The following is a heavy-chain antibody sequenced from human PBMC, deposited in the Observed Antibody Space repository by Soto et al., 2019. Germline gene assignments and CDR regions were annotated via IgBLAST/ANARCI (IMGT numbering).Heavy chain of an antibody. CDR1: GFTFSSYA. J-gene: IGHJ4*02. Sequence: QEQLVESGGGVVQPGRSLRLSCAASGFTFSSYAMHWVRQAPGKGLEWVAVISYDGSNKYYADSVKGRFTISRDNSKNTLYLQMNSLRAEDTAVYYCARDAPGLFDYWGQGTLVTVSS. V-gene: IGHV3-30-3*01. CDR2: ISYDGSNK. CDR3: ARDAPGLFDY. D-gene: IGHD7-27*01.